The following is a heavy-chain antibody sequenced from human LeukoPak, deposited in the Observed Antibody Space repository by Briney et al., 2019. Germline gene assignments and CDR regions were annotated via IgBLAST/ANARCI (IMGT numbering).Heavy chain of an antibody. CDR2: IYYSGST. D-gene: IGHD6-19*01. Sequence: SETLSLTCTVSGRSISSSSYYWGWIRQPPGKGLEWIGSIYYSGSTYYNPSLKSRVTISVDTSKNQFSLKLSSVTAADTAVYYCARHVEVAVAAYFDYWGQGTLVTVSS. CDR3: ARHVEVAVAAYFDY. V-gene: IGHV4-39*01. CDR1: GRSISSSSYY. J-gene: IGHJ4*02.